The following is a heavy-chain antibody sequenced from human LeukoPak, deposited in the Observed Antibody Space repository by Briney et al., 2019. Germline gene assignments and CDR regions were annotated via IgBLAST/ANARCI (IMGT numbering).Heavy chain of an antibody. CDR3: ARDQKGLTIFDY. D-gene: IGHD3-3*01. CDR2: IYNDGSST. V-gene: IGHV3-74*01. CDR1: GFTFSNYW. J-gene: IGHJ4*02. Sequence: GGSLRLSCAASGFTFSNYWMHWVRQAPGKGLVWVSRIYNDGSSTSYADSVKGRFTISRDNAKSTLYLQMNSLRAEDTALYYCARDQKGLTIFDYWGQGTLVTVSS.